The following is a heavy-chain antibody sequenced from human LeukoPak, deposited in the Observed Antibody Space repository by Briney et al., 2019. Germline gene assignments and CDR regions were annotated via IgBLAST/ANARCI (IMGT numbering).Heavy chain of an antibody. CDR3: ARDMTIIAVAATGGFDY. CDR1: GFTFRTSG. CDR2: ISSSGTTI. V-gene: IGHV3-48*01. J-gene: IGHJ4*02. Sequence: GGSLRLSCAASGFTFRTSGMNWVRQAPGKGLEWVSYISSSGTTISYAQSVKGRFTITRDNAQNSLTLHMNTLRADDTAVYYCARDMTIIAVAATGGFDYWGQGTLVTVSS. D-gene: IGHD6-19*01.